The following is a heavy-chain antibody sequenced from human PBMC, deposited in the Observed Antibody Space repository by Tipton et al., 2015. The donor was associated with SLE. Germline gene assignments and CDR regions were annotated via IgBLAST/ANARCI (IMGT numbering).Heavy chain of an antibody. CDR1: GYTFTSYD. Sequence: QLVQSGAEVKKPGASVKVSCKASGYTFTSYDINWVRQATGQGLEWMGWMNPNSGNTGYAQKFQGRVTMTRDTSTSTVYMELSSLRSEDTAVYYCARGGGCSGGSCYSYAFDIWGQGTMVTVSS. CDR3: ARGGGCSGGSCYSYAFDI. CDR2: MNPNSGNT. V-gene: IGHV1-8*01. D-gene: IGHD2-15*01. J-gene: IGHJ3*02.